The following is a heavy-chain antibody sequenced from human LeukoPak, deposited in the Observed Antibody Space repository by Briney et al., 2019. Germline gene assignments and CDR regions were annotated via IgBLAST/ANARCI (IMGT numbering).Heavy chain of an antibody. CDR1: GGSISSSSYY. Sequence: SETLSLTCTVSGGSISSSSYYWGWIRQPPGKGLEWIGSIYYSGSTYYNPSLKSRVTISVDTSKNQFSLKLSSVTAADTAVYYCARMRKDSSGYYYPDYWGQGTLVTVSS. CDR3: ARMRKDSSGYYYPDY. CDR2: IYYSGST. D-gene: IGHD3-22*01. J-gene: IGHJ4*02. V-gene: IGHV4-39*07.